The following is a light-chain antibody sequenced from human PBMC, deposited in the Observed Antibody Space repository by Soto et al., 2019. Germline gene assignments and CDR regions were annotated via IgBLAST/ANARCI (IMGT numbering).Light chain of an antibody. V-gene: IGKV3D-20*02. J-gene: IGKJ5*01. CDR1: QSVSNNY. CDR2: GAS. CDR3: QQRSNWPSIT. Sequence: EIMLTQSPGTLSLSPGERATLSCRASQSVSNNYLAWYQQKPGQAPRLLIYGASNRATGIPDRFSGSGSGTDFTLTISSLEPEDFAVYYCQQRSNWPSITFGQGTRLEI.